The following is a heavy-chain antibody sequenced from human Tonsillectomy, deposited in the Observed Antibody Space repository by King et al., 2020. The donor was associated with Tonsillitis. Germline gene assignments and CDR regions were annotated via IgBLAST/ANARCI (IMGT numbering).Heavy chain of an antibody. D-gene: IGHD3-16*02. J-gene: IGHJ3*02. CDR1: GGSFSGYY. CDR3: ARAPVRTYGGVFVIPLAFDI. V-gene: IGHV4-34*01. Sequence: VQLQQWGAGLLKPSETLSLTCAVYGGSFSGYYWTWIRQSPGKGLEWIGEIYHNGNTNYHPSLKGRVTISGDTSKNQFSLQLSPVTAADTAVYYCARAPVRTYGGVFVIPLAFDIWGQGTMVAVSS. CDR2: IYHNGNT.